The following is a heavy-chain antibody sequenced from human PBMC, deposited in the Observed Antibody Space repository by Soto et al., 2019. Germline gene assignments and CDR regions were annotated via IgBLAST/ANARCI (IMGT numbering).Heavy chain of an antibody. Sequence: GESLKISCKGSGYSFTSYWIGCVRQMPGKGLERMGIIYPGDSDTRYSPSFQGQVTISAHKSISTAYLQWSSLKALDTAMYYCAITSGRLVEALGYFYGMDVWAQGTTVPVSS. D-gene: IGHD3-10*01. V-gene: IGHV5-51*01. CDR2: IYPGDSDT. J-gene: IGHJ6*02. CDR1: GYSFTSYW. CDR3: AITSGRLVEALGYFYGMDV.